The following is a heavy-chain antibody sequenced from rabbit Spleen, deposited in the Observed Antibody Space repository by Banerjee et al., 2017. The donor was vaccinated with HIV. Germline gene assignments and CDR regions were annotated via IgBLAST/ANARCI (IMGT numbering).Heavy chain of an antibody. Sequence: QSLEESGGDLVKPGASLTLTCTASGFSFSSSYWICWVRQAPGKGLEWIACIYAGNSGSTYSATWAKGRFTISKTSSTTVTLQMTSLTAADTATYFCARDSGTSFSTYGMDLWGPGTLVTVS. D-gene: IGHD8-1*01. J-gene: IGHJ6*01. CDR2: IYAGNSGST. CDR3: ARDSGTSFSTYGMDL. CDR1: GFSFSSSYW. V-gene: IGHV1S40*01.